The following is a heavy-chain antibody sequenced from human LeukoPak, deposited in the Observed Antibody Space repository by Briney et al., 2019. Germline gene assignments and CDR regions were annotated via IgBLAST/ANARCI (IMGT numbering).Heavy chain of an antibody. V-gene: IGHV4-59*01. Sequence: SETLSLTCSVSGESMRSSYWTWIRQSPGKGLEWIGYIDNTGTTYYNPSLESRVAISVDTSKSQFYLKVTSVTTADTALYFCARVRVAMAGDALDIWGQGPMVTVSS. CDR3: ARVRVAMAGDALDI. J-gene: IGHJ3*02. CDR1: GESMRSSY. CDR2: IDNTGTT. D-gene: IGHD6-19*01.